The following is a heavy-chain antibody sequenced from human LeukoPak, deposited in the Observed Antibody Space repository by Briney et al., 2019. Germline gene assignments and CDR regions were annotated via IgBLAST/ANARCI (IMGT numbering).Heavy chain of an antibody. Sequence: SETLSLTCTVSGGSISSSTSDWGWIRQPPGKGLEWIGSIYYSGSTYYNPSLKSRVTISIDTSKKQFSLKLSSVTAADTAVYYCARHASGWYVDYWGQGTPVTVSS. CDR2: IYYSGST. D-gene: IGHD6-19*01. CDR3: ARHASGWYVDY. J-gene: IGHJ4*02. V-gene: IGHV4-39*01. CDR1: GGSISSSTSD.